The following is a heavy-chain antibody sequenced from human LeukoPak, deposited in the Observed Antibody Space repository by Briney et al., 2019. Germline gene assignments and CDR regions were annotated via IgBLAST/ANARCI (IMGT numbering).Heavy chain of an antibody. Sequence: ASVKVSCKASGYTFTGYYMHWVRQAPGQGLEWMGWINPNSGGTNYAQKLQGRVTMTTDTSTSTAYMELRSLRSDDTAVYYCARVFAVVVAAINWFDPWGQGTLVTVSS. CDR2: INPNSGGT. V-gene: IGHV1-2*02. D-gene: IGHD2-15*01. J-gene: IGHJ5*02. CDR1: GYTFTGYY. CDR3: ARVFAVVVAAINWFDP.